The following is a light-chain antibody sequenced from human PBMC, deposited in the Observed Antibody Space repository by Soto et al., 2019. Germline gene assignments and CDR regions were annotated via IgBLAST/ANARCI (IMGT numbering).Light chain of an antibody. J-gene: IGKJ4*01. CDR2: AAS. V-gene: IGKV1-9*01. CDR3: QQLHSYPIT. CDR1: QGISSY. Sequence: DIQLTQSPSFLSASVGDRVTITCRASQGISSYLAWYQQKPGKAPKLLIFAASTLQSGVPSRFGGSGSGTEFTLTISSLQPEDFATYYCQQLHSYPITFGGGTKVEIK.